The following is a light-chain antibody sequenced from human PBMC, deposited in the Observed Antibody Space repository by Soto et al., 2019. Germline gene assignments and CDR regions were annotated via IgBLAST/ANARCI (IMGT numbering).Light chain of an antibody. V-gene: IGKV3-20*01. CDR3: QQYGSSPYT. Sequence: EIVLTQSPGTLSLSPGERATLSCRASQSVSSSYLAWYQQKRGQAPRLLIYGASSMATGIPARVSGSGSGTDFTITISRLAPEDFAVYYCQQYGSSPYTFGQGTKLEIK. CDR2: GAS. CDR1: QSVSSSY. J-gene: IGKJ2*01.